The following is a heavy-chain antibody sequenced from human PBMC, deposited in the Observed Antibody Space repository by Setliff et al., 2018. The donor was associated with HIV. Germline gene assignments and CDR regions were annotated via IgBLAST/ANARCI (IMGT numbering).Heavy chain of an antibody. D-gene: IGHD5-18*01. CDR2: MYYSGST. CDR1: GGSISSSRYY. J-gene: IGHJ4*02. V-gene: IGHV4-39*07. Sequence: SETLSLTCTVSGGSISSSRYYWGWVRPPPGKGLEWSGSMYYSGSTYYTPSLKSRITISLYTSKNLFSLRMMSVTGADTAVYYCARVFVDTAVLRVLEYYFDSWGRGTLVTVSS. CDR3: ARVFVDTAVLRVLEYYFDS.